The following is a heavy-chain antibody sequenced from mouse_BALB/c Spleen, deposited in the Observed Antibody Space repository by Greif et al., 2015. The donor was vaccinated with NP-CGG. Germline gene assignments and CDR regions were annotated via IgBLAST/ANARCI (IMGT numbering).Heavy chain of an antibody. CDR3: ARWDYDEGDWFAY. Sequence: VKLQEPGAELVRPGVSVKISCKGSGYTFTDYAMHWVKQSHAKSLEWIGVISTYYGDASYNQKFKGKATMTVDKSSSTAYMELARLTSEDSAIYYCARWDYDEGDWFAYWGQGTLVTVSA. D-gene: IGHD2-4*01. J-gene: IGHJ3*01. CDR2: ISTYYGDA. CDR1: GYTFTDYA. V-gene: IGHV1S137*01.